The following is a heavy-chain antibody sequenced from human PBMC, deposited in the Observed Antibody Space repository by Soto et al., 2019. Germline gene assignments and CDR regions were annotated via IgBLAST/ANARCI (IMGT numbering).Heavy chain of an antibody. V-gene: IGHV3-23*01. CDR3: ATFYYYDSSGYYYPLYYYYYGMDV. D-gene: IGHD3-22*01. Sequence: PGGSLRLSCAASGFTFSSYTMSWVRQAPGKGLEWVSAISGSGGSTYYADSVKGRFTISRDNSKNTLYLQMNSLRAEDTAVYYCATFYYYDSSGYYYPLYYYYYGMDVWGQGTTVTVSS. CDR2: ISGSGGST. CDR1: GFTFSSYT. J-gene: IGHJ6*02.